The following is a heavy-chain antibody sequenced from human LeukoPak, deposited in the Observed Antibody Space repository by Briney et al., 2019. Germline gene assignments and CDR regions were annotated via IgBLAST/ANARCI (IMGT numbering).Heavy chain of an antibody. J-gene: IGHJ4*02. Sequence: AASVKVSCKASGYTFSSYYMHWVRQAPGQGLEWMGIINPSGSTSNAQKFQGRVTMTRDMSTTTVYMELSSLRSEDTAVYYCARKWIFSSGYYYFDYWGQGTLVTVSS. V-gene: IGHV1-46*01. D-gene: IGHD3-22*01. CDR3: ARKWIFSSGYYYFDY. CDR1: GYTFSSYY. CDR2: INPSGST.